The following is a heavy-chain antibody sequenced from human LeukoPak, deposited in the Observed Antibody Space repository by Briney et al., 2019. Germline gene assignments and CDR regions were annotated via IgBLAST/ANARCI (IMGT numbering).Heavy chain of an antibody. CDR1: GYTFTSYG. D-gene: IGHD4-17*01. J-gene: IGHJ4*02. CDR2: ISDYNGNT. CDR3: ARVGYGDYYFDY. Sequence: ASVKVSCKASGYTFTSYGISWVRQAPGQGREWMGWISDYNGNTNYAQKLQGRVTMTTDTSTSTAYMELRSLRSDDTAVYYCARVGYGDYYFDYWGQGTLVTVSS. V-gene: IGHV1-18*01.